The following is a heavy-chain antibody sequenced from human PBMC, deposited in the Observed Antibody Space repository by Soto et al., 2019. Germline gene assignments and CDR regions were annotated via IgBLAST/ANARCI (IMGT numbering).Heavy chain of an antibody. J-gene: IGHJ4*02. Sequence: LSLTCAVSGGSISSGGYSWSWIRQHPGKGLEWIGYIYYSGSTYYNPSLKSRVTISVDASKNQFSLKPSSVTSADTAVYYCASSGWSPLGYFDYWGQGTLVTVSS. CDR1: GGSISSGGYS. CDR2: IYYSGST. CDR3: ASSGWSPLGYFDY. V-gene: IGHV4-31*11. D-gene: IGHD3-10*01.